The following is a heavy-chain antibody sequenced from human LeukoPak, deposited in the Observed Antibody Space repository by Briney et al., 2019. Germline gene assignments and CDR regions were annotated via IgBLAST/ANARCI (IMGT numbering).Heavy chain of an antibody. V-gene: IGHV3-23*01. CDR1: GFTFSNYA. CDR2: ITGSGDIT. J-gene: IGHJ4*02. CDR3: AKDQGYSSSWPDY. D-gene: IGHD6-13*01. Sequence: GGPLRLSCAASGFTFSNYAMSWVRQAPGKGLEWVSAITGSGDITYYADSVKGRFTISRDNSKNTLYLQMNSLRAEDTAVYYCAKDQGYSSSWPDYWGQGTLVTVSS.